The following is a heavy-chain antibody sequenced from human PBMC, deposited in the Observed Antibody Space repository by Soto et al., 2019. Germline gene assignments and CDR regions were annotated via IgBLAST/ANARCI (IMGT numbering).Heavy chain of an antibody. J-gene: IGHJ6*02. CDR2: IIPIFGTA. Sequence: QVQLVQSGAEVKKPGSSVKVSCKASGGTFSSYAISWVRQAPGQGLEWMGGIIPIFGTANYAQKFQGRVTITADESTSTAYMELSSLRSEDTAVYYCAREIVVVLAATVKTYYYYGMDVWGQGTTVTVSS. D-gene: IGHD2-15*01. CDR1: GGTFSSYA. CDR3: AREIVVVLAATVKTYYYYGMDV. V-gene: IGHV1-69*01.